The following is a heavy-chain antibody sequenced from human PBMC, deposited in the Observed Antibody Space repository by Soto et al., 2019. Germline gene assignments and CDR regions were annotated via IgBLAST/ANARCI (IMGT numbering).Heavy chain of an antibody. Sequence: GSLRPSCAASGFTFSDYYMSWIRQAPGKGLEWVPYISSSSSYTNYADSVKGRFTISRDNAKNSLYLQMNSLRAEDTAVYYCASSCSSTSCYRDPPSWGQGTLVTVSS. CDR2: ISSSSSYT. J-gene: IGHJ5*02. CDR3: ASSCSSTSCYRDPPS. D-gene: IGHD2-2*02. V-gene: IGHV3-11*06. CDR1: GFTFSDYY.